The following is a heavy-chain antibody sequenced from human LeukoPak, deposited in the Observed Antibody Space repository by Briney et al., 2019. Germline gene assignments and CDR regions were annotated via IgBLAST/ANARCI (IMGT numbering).Heavy chain of an antibody. CDR1: GGTFSSYT. V-gene: IGHV1-69*16. J-gene: IGHJ5*02. D-gene: IGHD3-3*01. Sequence: SVKVSCKASGGTFSSYTISWVRQAPGQGLEWMGRIIPILGIANYAQKFQGRVTITTDESTSTAYMELSSLRSEDTAVYYCARVSDFWSGNWFDPWGQGTLVTVSS. CDR3: ARVSDFWSGNWFDP. CDR2: IIPILGIA.